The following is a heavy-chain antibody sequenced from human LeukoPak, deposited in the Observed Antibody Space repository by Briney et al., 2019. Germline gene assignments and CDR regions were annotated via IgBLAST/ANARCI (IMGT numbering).Heavy chain of an antibody. V-gene: IGHV4-39*07. D-gene: IGHD3-3*01. Sequence: SETLSLTCTVSGGSISSSSYYWGWIRQPPGKGLEWIGSIYYSGSTYYNPSLKSRVTISVDTSKNQFSLKLSSVTAADTAVYYCARVTPSIGSRFLVLSYYYYMDVWGKGTTVTVSS. CDR2: IYYSGST. J-gene: IGHJ6*03. CDR1: GGSISSSSYY. CDR3: ARVTPSIGSRFLVLSYYYYMDV.